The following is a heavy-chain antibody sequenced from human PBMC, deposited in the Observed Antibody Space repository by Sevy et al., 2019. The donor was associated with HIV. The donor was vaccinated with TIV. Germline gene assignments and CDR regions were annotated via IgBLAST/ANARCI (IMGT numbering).Heavy chain of an antibody. Sequence: ASVKVSCKASGYTFTSYGISCVRQAPGQGLEWMGWISAYNGNTNYAQKLQGRVTMTTDTSTSTAYMELRSLRSDDTAVYYCARGDGIAVAGTGFDYWGQGTLVTVSS. CDR2: ISAYNGNT. J-gene: IGHJ4*02. D-gene: IGHD6-19*01. CDR1: GYTFTSYG. V-gene: IGHV1-18*01. CDR3: ARGDGIAVAGTGFDY.